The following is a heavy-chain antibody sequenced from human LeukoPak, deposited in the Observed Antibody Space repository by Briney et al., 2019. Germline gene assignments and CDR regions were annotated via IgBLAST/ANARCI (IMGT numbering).Heavy chain of an antibody. J-gene: IGHJ4*02. CDR2: IYYSGST. V-gene: IGHV4-59*01. Sequence: SETLSLTCTVSGGSISSYYWSWIRQPPGKGLEWIGYIYYSGSTNYNPSLKSRVTISVDTSKNQFSLKLSSVAAADTAVYYCARGRTLYYFDYWGQGTLVTVSS. CDR1: GGSISSYY. D-gene: IGHD2-2*01. CDR3: ARGRTLYYFDY.